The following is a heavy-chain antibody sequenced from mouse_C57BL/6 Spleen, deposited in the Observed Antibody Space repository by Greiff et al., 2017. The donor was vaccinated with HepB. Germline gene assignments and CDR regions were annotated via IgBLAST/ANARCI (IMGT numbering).Heavy chain of an antibody. Sequence: VKLQESGAELARPGASVKLSCKASGYTFTSYGISWVKQRTGQGLEWIGEIYPRSGNTYYNEKFKGKATLTADKSSSTAYMELRSLTSEDSAVYFCARWGDLPILAYWGQGTLVTVSA. CDR3: ARWGDLPILAY. D-gene: IGHD2-1*01. J-gene: IGHJ3*01. CDR1: GYTFTSYG. V-gene: IGHV1-81*01. CDR2: IYPRSGNT.